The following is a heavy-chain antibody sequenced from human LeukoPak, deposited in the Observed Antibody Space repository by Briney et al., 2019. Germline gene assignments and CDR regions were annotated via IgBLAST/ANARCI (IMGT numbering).Heavy chain of an antibody. J-gene: IGHJ5*02. CDR2: ISSSGSTI. D-gene: IGHD4-11*01. Sequence: PGGSLRLSCAASGFTFSDYYMSWIRQAPGKGLEWVSYISSSGSTIYYADSVKGRFTISRDNAKNSLYLQMNSLRAEDTAVYYCARNLTVTSTCWFDLWGQGPLVTVSS. V-gene: IGHV3-11*04. CDR1: GFTFSDYY. CDR3: ARNLTVTSTCWFDL.